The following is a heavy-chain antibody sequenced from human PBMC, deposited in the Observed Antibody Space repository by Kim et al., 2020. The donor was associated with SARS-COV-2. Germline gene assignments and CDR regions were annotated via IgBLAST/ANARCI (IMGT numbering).Heavy chain of an antibody. CDR2: INSGNGNT. CDR3: VRGGNGPA. Sequence: ASVKVSCKTSGYTFTTYNIHWVRQAPGQRLEWMGWINSGNGNTKYSQKFRGRVSITRDTSASIAYMELNSLGSEDTAVYYCVRGGNGPAWGQGTLVTVSS. V-gene: IGHV1-3*04. D-gene: IGHD2-8*01. CDR1: GYTFTTYN. J-gene: IGHJ4*02.